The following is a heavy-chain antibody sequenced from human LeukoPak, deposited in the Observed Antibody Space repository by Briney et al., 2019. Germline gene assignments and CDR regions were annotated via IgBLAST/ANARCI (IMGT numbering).Heavy chain of an antibody. CDR3: AGLGSYGDYGAYFDY. Sequence: ASVKVSCKASGYTFTGYYMHWVRQAPGQGLEWMGWINPNSGGTNYAQKFQGRVTMTRDTSISTAYMELSRLRSDDTAVYYCAGLGSYGDYGAYFDYWGQGTLVTVSS. J-gene: IGHJ4*02. D-gene: IGHD4-17*01. CDR1: GYTFTGYY. CDR2: INPNSGGT. V-gene: IGHV1-2*02.